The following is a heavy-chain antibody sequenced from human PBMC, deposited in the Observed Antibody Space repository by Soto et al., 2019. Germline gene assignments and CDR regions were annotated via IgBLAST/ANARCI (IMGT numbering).Heavy chain of an antibody. CDR2: IYYSGST. D-gene: IGHD6-13*01. J-gene: IGHJ4*02. CDR1: GGSISSSSYY. CDR3: ARGVAAAGTAPYFDY. V-gene: IGHV4-39*01. Sequence: SETLSLTCTVSGGSISSSSYYWGWIRQPPGKGLEWIGSIYYSGSTYYNPSLKSRVTISVDTSKNQFPLKLSSVTAADTAVYYCARGVAAAGTAPYFDYWGQGTLVTVSS.